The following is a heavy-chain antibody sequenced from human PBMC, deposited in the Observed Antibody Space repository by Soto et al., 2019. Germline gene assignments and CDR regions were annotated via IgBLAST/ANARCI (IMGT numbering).Heavy chain of an antibody. V-gene: IGHV3-21*01. CDR2: TTSSSSYI. J-gene: IGHJ4*02. CDR3: ARGEGYDFWRGGPPVDY. CDR1: GFTFSSHS. Sequence: EVQLVESGGGLVKPGGSLRLSCAASGFTFSSHSMNWVRQAPGKGLEWVSSTTSSSSYIYYADSVKGRFTISRDNAKNSLYLQMNSLRAEDTAVYYCARGEGYDFWRGGPPVDYWGQGTLVTVSS. D-gene: IGHD3-3*01.